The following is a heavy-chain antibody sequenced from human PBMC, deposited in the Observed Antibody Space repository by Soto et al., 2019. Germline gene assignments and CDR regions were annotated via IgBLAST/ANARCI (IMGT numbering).Heavy chain of an antibody. Sequence: EVQLVESGGGLVQPGGSLRLSCAASGFTVSTKYMSWDRQAPGKGLEWVSVTYSGRSTFYADSVRGSFTISRDNSKNTVNLQMNSLRAEDTAVYYCARDPWAADYWGQGTLVTVS. CDR2: TYSGRST. D-gene: IGHD3-16*01. CDR3: ARDPWAADY. J-gene: IGHJ4*02. V-gene: IGHV3-66*01. CDR1: GFTVSTKY.